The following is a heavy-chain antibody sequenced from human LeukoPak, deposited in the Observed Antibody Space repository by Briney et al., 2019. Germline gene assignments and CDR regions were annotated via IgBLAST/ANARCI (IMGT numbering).Heavy chain of an antibody. CDR2: IYYSGST. J-gene: IGHJ4*02. D-gene: IGHD4-17*01. CDR3: ARDLHGDYYFDC. CDR1: GGSISSGGYY. Sequence: SQTLSLTCTVSGGSISSGGYYWSWIRQHPGKGLEWIGYIYYSGSTYYNPSLKSRVTISVDTSKNQFSLKLSSATAADTAVYYCARDLHGDYYFDCWGQGTLVTVSS. V-gene: IGHV4-31*03.